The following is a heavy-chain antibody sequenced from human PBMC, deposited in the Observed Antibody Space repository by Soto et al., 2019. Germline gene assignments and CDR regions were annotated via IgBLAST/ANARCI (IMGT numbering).Heavy chain of an antibody. D-gene: IGHD5-12*01. V-gene: IGHV3-33*01. Sequence: QVQLVESGGGVVQPGGSLRLSCAASGFTFSSYGMHWVRQAPGKGLEWVAVIWYDGSNKYYADSVKGRFTISRDNSKNTLYLQMNSLRAEDTAVYYCARDRRRDGYNYRYWYFDLWGRGTLVTVSS. CDR1: GFTFSSYG. CDR2: IWYDGSNK. CDR3: ARDRRRDGYNYRYWYFDL. J-gene: IGHJ2*01.